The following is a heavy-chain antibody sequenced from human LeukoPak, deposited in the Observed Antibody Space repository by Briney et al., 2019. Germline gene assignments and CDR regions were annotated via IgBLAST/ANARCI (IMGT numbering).Heavy chain of an antibody. CDR2: IYYSGST. CDR1: GGSISSYY. CDR3: ANRGFYSGGSCFYCYSDL. D-gene: IGHD2-15*01. V-gene: IGHV4-59*08. Sequence: PSETLSLTCTVSGGSISSYYWSWIRQPPGKGLEWIGYIYYSGSTNYNPSLKSRVTISVDTSKNQFSLKLSSVTAADTAVYYCANRGFYSGGSCFYCYSDLWGRAPLVTVSS. J-gene: IGHJ2*01.